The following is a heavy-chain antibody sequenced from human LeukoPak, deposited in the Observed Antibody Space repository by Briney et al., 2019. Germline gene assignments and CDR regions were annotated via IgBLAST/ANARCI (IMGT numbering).Heavy chain of an antibody. CDR1: GFTFSSYA. J-gene: IGHJ6*04. CDR3: ARAQQLVPRTYYYYGMGV. Sequence: GGSLRLSCAASGFTFSSYAMHWVRQAPGKGLEWVAVISYDGSNKYYADSVKGRFTISRDNSKNTLYLQMNSLRAEDTAVYYCARAQQLVPRTYYYYGMGVWGKGTTVTVSS. V-gene: IGHV3-30*04. CDR2: ISYDGSNK. D-gene: IGHD6-13*01.